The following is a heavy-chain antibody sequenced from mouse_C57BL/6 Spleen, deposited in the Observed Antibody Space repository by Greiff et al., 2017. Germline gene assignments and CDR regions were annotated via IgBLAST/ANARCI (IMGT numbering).Heavy chain of an antibody. CDR3: ARETAQARFAY. D-gene: IGHD3-2*02. CDR1: GFTFSDYG. CDR2: ISSGSSTI. J-gene: IGHJ3*01. V-gene: IGHV5-17*01. Sequence: EVKLVESGGGLVKPGGSLKLSCAASGFTFSDYGMHWVRQAPEKGLEWVAYISSGSSTIYYADTVKGRFTISRDNAKNTLFVQMTSLRSEDTAMXYCARETAQARFAYWGQGTLVTVSA.